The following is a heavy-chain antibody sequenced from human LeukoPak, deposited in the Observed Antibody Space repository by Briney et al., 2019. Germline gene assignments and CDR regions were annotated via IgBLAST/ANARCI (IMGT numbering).Heavy chain of an antibody. V-gene: IGHV1-69*01. CDR1: GGTFSSYA. CDR2: IIPIFGTA. D-gene: IGHD1-14*01. CDR3: ARDQGSGRRGYWFDP. J-gene: IGHJ5*02. Sequence: ASVNVSCKASGGTFSSYAISWVRQAPGQGLEWMGGIIPIFGTANYAQKFQGRVTITADESTSTAYMELSSLRSEDTAVYYCARDQGSGRRGYWFDPWGQGTLVTVSS.